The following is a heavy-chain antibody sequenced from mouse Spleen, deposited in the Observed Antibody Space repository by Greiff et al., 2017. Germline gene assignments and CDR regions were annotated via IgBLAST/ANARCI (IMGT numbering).Heavy chain of an antibody. CDR3: ARFYYYGSSYVSFFDY. Sequence: DVMLVESEGGLVQPGSSMKLSCTASGFTFSDYYMAWVRQVPEKGLEWVANINYDGSSTYYLDSLKSRFIISRDNAKNILYLQMSSLKSEDTATYYCARFYYYGSSYVSFFDYWGQGTTLTVSS. CDR1: GFTFSDYY. V-gene: IGHV5-16*01. D-gene: IGHD1-1*01. J-gene: IGHJ2*01. CDR2: INYDGSST.